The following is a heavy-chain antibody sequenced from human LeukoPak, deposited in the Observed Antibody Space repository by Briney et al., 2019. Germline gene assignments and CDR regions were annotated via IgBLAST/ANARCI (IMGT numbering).Heavy chain of an antibody. CDR2: LSGSGDIT. J-gene: IGHJ4*02. CDR3: AKEPLYYY. CDR1: RFTFSSYA. Sequence: QTGGSLRPSCAASRFTFSSYAMSWVRQAPGKGLEWVSGLSGSGDITYYADSVKGRFTISRDNSKNTLYLQMNSLRAEDTAIYYCAKEPLYYYWGPGTLVTVSS. V-gene: IGHV3-23*01. D-gene: IGHD2-21*01.